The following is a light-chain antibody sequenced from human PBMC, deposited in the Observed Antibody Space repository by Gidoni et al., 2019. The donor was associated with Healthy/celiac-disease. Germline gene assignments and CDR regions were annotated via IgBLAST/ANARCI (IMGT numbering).Light chain of an antibody. CDR1: SSDVGCYNY. J-gene: IGLJ3*02. Sequence: QSALTQPPSASGSPGQSVTISCTGTSSDVGCYNYVSWYQQHPGKAPKLMIYEVSKRPSGVPDLFSGSKSGNTASLTVSGLQAEDEADYYCSSYAGSNNWVFGGGTKLTVL. CDR3: SSYAGSNNWV. CDR2: EVS. V-gene: IGLV2-8*01.